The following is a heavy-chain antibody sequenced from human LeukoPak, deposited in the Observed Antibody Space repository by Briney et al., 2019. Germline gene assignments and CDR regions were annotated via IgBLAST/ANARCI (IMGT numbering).Heavy chain of an antibody. V-gene: IGHV3-9*01. Sequence: PGGSLRLSCAASGFTFDNYAMHWVRQAPGKGLEWLSIISWNSGYIGYADSVKGRFTISRDNAMKSLDLQMNSLRAEDTAFYYCAKVRGTYSSGYFFDYWGQGTLVTVSS. D-gene: IGHD6-19*01. CDR3: AKVRGTYSSGYFFDY. CDR2: ISWNSGYI. CDR1: GFTFDNYA. J-gene: IGHJ4*02.